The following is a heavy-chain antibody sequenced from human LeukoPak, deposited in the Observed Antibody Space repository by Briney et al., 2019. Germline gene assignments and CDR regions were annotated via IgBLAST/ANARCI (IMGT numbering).Heavy chain of an antibody. V-gene: IGHV3-23*01. Sequence: PGGSLRLSCAASGFTFSSYAMSWVRQAPGKGLAWVSTITDSSGNTFYADSVKGRFTISRDNSKNTLYLQMNSPRAEDTAVYYCAKRGAGYYFDYWGQGTLVTVSS. CDR2: ITDSSGNT. J-gene: IGHJ4*02. CDR1: GFTFSSYA. D-gene: IGHD6-19*01. CDR3: AKRGAGYYFDY.